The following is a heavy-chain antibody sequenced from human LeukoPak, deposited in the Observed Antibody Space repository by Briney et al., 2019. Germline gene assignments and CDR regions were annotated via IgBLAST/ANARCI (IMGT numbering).Heavy chain of an antibody. Sequence: GGSLRLSCAASGFTVSSNYMSWVRQAPGKGLEWVSVIYSGGSTYYADSVKGRFTISRDNSKNTLYLQTNSLRAEDTAVYYCARDFTAAADTDWGQGTLVTVSS. J-gene: IGHJ4*02. CDR2: IYSGGST. D-gene: IGHD6-13*01. CDR3: ARDFTAAADTD. V-gene: IGHV3-66*02. CDR1: GFTVSSNY.